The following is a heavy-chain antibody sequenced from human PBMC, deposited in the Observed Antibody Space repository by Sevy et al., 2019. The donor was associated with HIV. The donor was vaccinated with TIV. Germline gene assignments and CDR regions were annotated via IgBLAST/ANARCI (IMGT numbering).Heavy chain of an antibody. CDR1: GFTFSSYA. Sequence: GGSLRLSCAAPGFTFSSYAMSWVRQAPGKGLEWVSAISGSGGSTYYADSVKGWFTISRDNSKNTLYLQMNSLRAEDTAVYYCAKPLVVTTTRESDYWGQGTLVTVSS. CDR3: AKPLVVTTTRESDY. J-gene: IGHJ4*02. D-gene: IGHD2-21*02. V-gene: IGHV3-23*01. CDR2: ISGSGGST.